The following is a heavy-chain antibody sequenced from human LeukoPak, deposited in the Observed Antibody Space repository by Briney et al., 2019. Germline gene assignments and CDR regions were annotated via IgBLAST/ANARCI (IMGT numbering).Heavy chain of an antibody. J-gene: IGHJ4*02. Sequence: GASVKVSCKASGYTFISYDMHWVRQAPGQELEWMAIINPSGGSTRYAQKFQGRVTMTRDTSTSTVYMELRSLRSEDTAVYYCARYDDGSGYHYWGQGTLVTVSS. CDR3: ARYDDGSGYHY. V-gene: IGHV1-46*01. D-gene: IGHD3-22*01. CDR1: GYTFISYD. CDR2: INPSGGST.